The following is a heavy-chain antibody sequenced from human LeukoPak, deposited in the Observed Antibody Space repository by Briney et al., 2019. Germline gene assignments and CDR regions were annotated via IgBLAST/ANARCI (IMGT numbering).Heavy chain of an antibody. CDR1: GFTFTNFA. CDR2: IGGRGDTT. CDR3: AKEVVVVITTPTDAGFDY. D-gene: IGHD3-22*01. J-gene: IGHJ4*02. Sequence: GGSLRLSCSASGFTFTNFAMSWVRQAPGKGLEWVSTIGGRGDTTFYADSVKGRFTISRDNSKNTLYLQMNSLRAEDTAVYYCAKEVVVVITTPTDAGFDYWGQGTLVTVSS. V-gene: IGHV3-23*01.